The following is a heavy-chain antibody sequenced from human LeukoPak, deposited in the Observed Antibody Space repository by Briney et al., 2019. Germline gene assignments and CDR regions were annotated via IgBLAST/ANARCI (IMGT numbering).Heavy chain of an antibody. J-gene: IGHJ5*02. CDR1: GGSFSGYY. D-gene: IGHD3-10*01. CDR3: ARHLLVRGALNWFDP. Sequence: PSETLSLTCAVYGGSFSGYYWSWLRQPPGKGLEWIGEINHSGSTNYNPSLKSRVTISVDTSKNQFSLKLTSVTASDTAVYYCARHLLVRGALNWFDPWGQGTLVTVSS. V-gene: IGHV4-34*01. CDR2: INHSGST.